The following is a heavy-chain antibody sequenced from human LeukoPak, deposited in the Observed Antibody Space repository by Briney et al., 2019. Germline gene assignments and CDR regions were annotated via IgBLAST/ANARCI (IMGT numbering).Heavy chain of an antibody. CDR1: GGSISSYY. CDR3: ARLSRGYSYGLDY. V-gene: IGHV4-59*08. Sequence: SETLSLTCTVSGGSISSYYWSWIRQPPGKGLEWIGYIYYSGSTNYNPSLKSRVTISVDTSKNHSSLQLSSVTAADTAVYSCARLSRGYSYGLDYWGQGTLVTVSS. J-gene: IGHJ4*02. CDR2: IYYSGST. D-gene: IGHD5-18*01.